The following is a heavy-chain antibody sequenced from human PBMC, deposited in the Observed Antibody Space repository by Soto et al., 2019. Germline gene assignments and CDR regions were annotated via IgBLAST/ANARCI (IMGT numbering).Heavy chain of an antibody. D-gene: IGHD3-3*01. CDR3: ARLGYYDFWSNYYYYGMDV. CDR2: IYYSGST. Sequence: PSETLSLTCTVSGGSISSSSYYWGWIRQPPGKGLEWIGSIYYSGSTYYNPSLKSRVTISVDTSKNQFSLKLSSVTAADTAVYYCARLGYYDFWSNYYYYGMDVWGKGTTVTVSS. J-gene: IGHJ6*04. V-gene: IGHV4-39*01. CDR1: GGSISSSSYY.